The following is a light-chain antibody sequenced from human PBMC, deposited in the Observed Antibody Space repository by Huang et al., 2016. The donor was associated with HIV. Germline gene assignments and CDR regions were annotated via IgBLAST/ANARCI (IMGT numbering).Light chain of an antibody. CDR1: PSIGAY. J-gene: IGKJ2*01. V-gene: IGKV1-39*01. CDR3: QQSYSFPRT. Sequence: DIQMTQSPSSLYASVGDRVTITCRASPSIGAYLNWYQHRPGRAPRLLISATSDLQGGVPSRFSGSRSGTEFTLTITNLQFQDFATYYCQQSYSFPRTFGQGSNLGIK. CDR2: ATS.